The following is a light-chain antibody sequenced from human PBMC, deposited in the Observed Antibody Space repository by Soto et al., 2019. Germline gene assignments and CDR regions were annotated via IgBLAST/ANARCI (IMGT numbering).Light chain of an antibody. V-gene: IGKV4-1*01. J-gene: IGKJ1*01. Sequence: DIVMTQSPDSLAVSLGERATVNCKSSQSVLYSSNNKNYLAWYQQKPGQPPKLLIYWASTRESGVPDRFSGSGSETDFTLTISSLQAEDVAVYYCQQYYITPRTFGQGTNVEIK. CDR3: QQYYITPRT. CDR1: QSVLYSSNNKNY. CDR2: WAS.